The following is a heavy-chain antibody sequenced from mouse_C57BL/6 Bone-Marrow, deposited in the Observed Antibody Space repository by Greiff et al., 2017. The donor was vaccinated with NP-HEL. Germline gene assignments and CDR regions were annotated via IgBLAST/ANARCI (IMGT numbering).Heavy chain of an antibody. J-gene: IGHJ3*01. Sequence: EVKLVESEGGLVQPGSSMKLSCTASGFTFSDYYMAWVRQVPEKGLEWVANINYDGSSTYYLDSLKSRFIISRDNAKNILYLQMSSLKSEDTATYYCAIIYPQSWFAYWGQGTLVTVSA. V-gene: IGHV5-16*01. D-gene: IGHD2-1*01. CDR1: GFTFSDYY. CDR3: AIIYPQSWFAY. CDR2: INYDGSST.